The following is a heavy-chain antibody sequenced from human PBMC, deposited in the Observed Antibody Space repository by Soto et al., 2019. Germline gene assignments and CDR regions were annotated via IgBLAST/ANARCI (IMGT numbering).Heavy chain of an antibody. Sequence: QVQLVQSGAEVKKPGASVKVSCKASGYTFTSYGISWVRQAPGQGLEWMGWISAYNGNTNYAQKLQGRVTMTTDTSTSTAYMELRSLRSADTAVYYCARDSYYYDSSGYSFDAFDIWGQGTMVTVSS. CDR2: ISAYNGNT. V-gene: IGHV1-18*04. D-gene: IGHD3-22*01. CDR1: GYTFTSYG. CDR3: ARDSYYYDSSGYSFDAFDI. J-gene: IGHJ3*02.